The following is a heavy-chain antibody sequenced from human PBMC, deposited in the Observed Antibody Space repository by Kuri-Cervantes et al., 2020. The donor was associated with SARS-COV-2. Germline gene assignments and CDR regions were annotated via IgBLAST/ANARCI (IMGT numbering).Heavy chain of an antibody. CDR1: GFTFSSYW. Sequence: GESLKISCAASGFTFSSYWMHWVRQAPGKGLVWVSHINSDGSSTSYADSVKGRFTISRDNAKNTLYLQMNSLRAEDTAVYYCARDRGVEWYYMDVWGKGTTVTVSS. CDR3: ARDRGVEWYYMDV. V-gene: IGHV3-74*01. D-gene: IGHD3-10*01. J-gene: IGHJ6*03. CDR2: INSDGSST.